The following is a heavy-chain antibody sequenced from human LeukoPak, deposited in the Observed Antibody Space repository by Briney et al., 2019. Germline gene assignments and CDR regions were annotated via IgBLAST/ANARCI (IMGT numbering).Heavy chain of an antibody. V-gene: IGHV3-30-3*01. CDR1: GFTFSSYA. Sequence: PGGSLRLSCAASGFTFSSYAMHWVRQAPGKGLEWVAVISYDGSNKYYADSVKGRFIISRDNSKNTFYLQMDSLRADDTAMYYCAKGKVNHLGGLDYWGQGTLVTVSS. D-gene: IGHD1-14*01. CDR2: ISYDGSNK. J-gene: IGHJ4*02. CDR3: AKGKVNHLGGLDY.